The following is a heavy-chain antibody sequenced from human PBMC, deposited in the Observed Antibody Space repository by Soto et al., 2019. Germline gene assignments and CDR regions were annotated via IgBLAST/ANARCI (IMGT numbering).Heavy chain of an antibody. CDR2: IYYSGST. V-gene: IGHV4-31*03. J-gene: IGHJ4*02. CDR3: ARGGPTAYYFDY. CDR1: GGSISSGGYY. Sequence: SETLCLTCSVSGGSISSGGYYWTWIRQHPEKGLEWIGYIYYSGSTYYKPSLKSRLTISVDTSKNQFSLMLSSVTAADTAVYYCARGGPTAYYFDYWGLGTLVTVS. D-gene: IGHD2-21*01.